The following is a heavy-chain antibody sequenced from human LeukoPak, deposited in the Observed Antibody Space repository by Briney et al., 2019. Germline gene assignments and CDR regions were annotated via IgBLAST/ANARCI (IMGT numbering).Heavy chain of an antibody. CDR1: GFSLSTSGVG. Sequence: ESGPTLMKPTQTLTLTCTFSGFSLSTSGVGVGWIRHPPGKALEWLALIYWNDDKRYSPSLKSRLTITKDTSKNQVVLTMTNMDPVDTATYYCAHSFFEQVVTPYYYYYGMDVWGQGTTVTVSS. CDR3: AHSFFEQVVTPYYYYYGMDV. CDR2: IYWNDDK. J-gene: IGHJ6*02. D-gene: IGHD4-23*01. V-gene: IGHV2-5*01.